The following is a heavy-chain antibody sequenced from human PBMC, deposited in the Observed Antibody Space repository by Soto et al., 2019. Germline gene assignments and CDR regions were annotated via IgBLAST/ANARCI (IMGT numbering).Heavy chain of an antibody. J-gene: IGHJ6*03. Sequence: GGSLRLSCAASGFTFSSYGMHWVRQAPGKGLEWVAVISYDGSNKYYADSVKGRFTISRDNSKNTLYLQMNSLRAEDTAVYYCASTSPYILHHMDVWGKGTIFTVSS. D-gene: IGHD3-9*01. CDR1: GFTFSSYG. CDR2: ISYDGSNK. CDR3: ASTSPYILHHMDV. V-gene: IGHV3-30*03.